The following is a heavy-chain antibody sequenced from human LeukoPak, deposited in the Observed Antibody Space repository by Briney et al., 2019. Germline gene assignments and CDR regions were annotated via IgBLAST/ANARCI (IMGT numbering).Heavy chain of an antibody. CDR2: IYYSGST. J-gene: IGHJ5*02. D-gene: IGHD2-15*01. V-gene: IGHV4-59*01. CDR1: GGSISSYY. CDR3: ARVVVVAATPGAVFWFDP. Sequence: SETLSLTCTVSGGSISSYYWSWIRQPPGKGLEWIGYIYYSGSTNYNPSLKSRVTISVDTSKNQFSLKLSSVTAADTAVYYCARVVVVAATPGAVFWFDPWGQGTLDTVSS.